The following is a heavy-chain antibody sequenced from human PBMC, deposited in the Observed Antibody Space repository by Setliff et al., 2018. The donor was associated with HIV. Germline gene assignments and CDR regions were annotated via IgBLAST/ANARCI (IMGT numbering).Heavy chain of an antibody. CDR2: LYYTGRA. CDR1: GGSINNYF. Sequence: SETLSLTCTVSGGSINNYFWSWIRQPPGKGLEWLGCLYYTGRANYNPSLKSRLTVSVDTSKNQFSLKLTSMTAADTSVYYCACRYYDLWSNYYTGIPYWGQGTLVTVSS. D-gene: IGHD3-3*01. CDR3: ACRYYDLWSNYYTGIPY. V-gene: IGHV4-59*12. J-gene: IGHJ4*02.